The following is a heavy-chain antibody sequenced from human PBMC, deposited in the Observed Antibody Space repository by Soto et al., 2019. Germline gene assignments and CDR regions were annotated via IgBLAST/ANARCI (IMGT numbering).Heavy chain of an antibody. CDR3: ARQAYSSSPGWFDP. V-gene: IGHV4-39*01. CDR1: GVSISSGDYY. J-gene: IGHJ5*02. CDR2: IYYSGST. Sequence: SETLSLTCTFSGVSISSGDYYWSWIRQPPGKGLEWIGSIYYSGSTYYNPSLKSRVTISVDTSKNQFSLKLSSVTAADTAVYYCARQAYSSSPGWFDPWGQGTLVTVS. D-gene: IGHD6-6*01.